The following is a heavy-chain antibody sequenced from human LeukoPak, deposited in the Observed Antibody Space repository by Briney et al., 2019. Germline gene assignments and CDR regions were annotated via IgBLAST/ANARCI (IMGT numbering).Heavy chain of an antibody. CDR2: IWDDGSNK. CDR1: GFTFSSYG. D-gene: IGHD5-24*01. Sequence: GRSLRLSCAASGFTFSSYGMHWVRQAPGKGLEWVAVIWDDGSNKYYADSVKGRFTISRDNSKNTLYLQMNSLRAEDTAVYYCARDVGIRMATSDLAFDYWGQGTLVTVSS. V-gene: IGHV3-33*01. J-gene: IGHJ4*02. CDR3: ARDVGIRMATSDLAFDY.